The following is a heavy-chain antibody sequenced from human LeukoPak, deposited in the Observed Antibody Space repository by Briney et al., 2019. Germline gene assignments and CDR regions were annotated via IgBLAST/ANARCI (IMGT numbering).Heavy chain of an antibody. V-gene: IGHV1-2*02. J-gene: IGHJ4*02. CDR3: ARYLLYCSGGSCYNYFDY. D-gene: IGHD2-15*01. CDR1: GYTFTGYY. CDR2: INPNSGGT. Sequence: ASVEVSCKASGYTFTGYYMRWVRQAPGQGLEWMGWINPNSGGTNYAQKFQGRVTMTRDTSISTAYMELSRLRSDDTAVYYCARYLLYCSGGSCYNYFDYWGQGTLVTVSS.